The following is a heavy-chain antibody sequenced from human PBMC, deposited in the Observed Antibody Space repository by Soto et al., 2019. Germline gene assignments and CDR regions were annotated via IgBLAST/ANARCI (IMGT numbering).Heavy chain of an antibody. CDR2: IIPIFGTA. V-gene: IGHV1-69*01. J-gene: IGHJ6*02. Sequence: QVQLVQSGAEVKKPGSSVKVSCKASGGTFSSYAISWVRQAPGQGLEWMGGIIPIFGTANYAQKFQGRVTITADESTSTAYRELSSLRSEDTAMYYCARTKGIRYCSSTSCYGAYYYGMDVRGQGTTVTVSS. CDR1: GGTFSSYA. CDR3: ARTKGIRYCSSTSCYGAYYYGMDV. D-gene: IGHD2-2*01.